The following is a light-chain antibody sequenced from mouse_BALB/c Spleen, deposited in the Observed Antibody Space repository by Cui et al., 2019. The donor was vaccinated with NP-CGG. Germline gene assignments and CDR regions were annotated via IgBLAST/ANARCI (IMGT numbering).Light chain of an antibody. CDR1: TGAITTSNY. CDR2: GTN. J-gene: IGLJ1*01. V-gene: IGLV1*01. Sequence: QAVVTQESALPTSPGETVTLTCRSSTGAITTSNYANWVQEKPDHLFTGLIGGTNNQAPGVPARFSGSLIGDKAALTITGAQTEDEAIYFCALWYSNHWVFGGGTKLTVL. CDR3: ALWYSNHWV.